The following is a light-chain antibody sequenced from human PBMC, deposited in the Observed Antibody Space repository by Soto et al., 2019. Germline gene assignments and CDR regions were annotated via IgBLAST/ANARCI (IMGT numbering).Light chain of an antibody. CDR1: QSVSSSD. CDR2: GAS. V-gene: IGKV3-20*01. CDR3: QQHGSSPWM. Sequence: PGERATLSCMASQSVSSSDLAWYQQKPGQAPRLLISGASSRATGIPDRFSGSGSGTDFTLTISRLEPEDFAVYYCQQHGSSPWMFGQGTKVDIK. J-gene: IGKJ1*01.